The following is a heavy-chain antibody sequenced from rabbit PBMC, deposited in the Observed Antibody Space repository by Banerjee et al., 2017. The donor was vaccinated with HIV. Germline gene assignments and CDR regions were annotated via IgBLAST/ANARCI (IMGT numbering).Heavy chain of an antibody. CDR3: ARSDYGDGSRLGL. CDR1: GFSFSTSYY. CDR2: IDSSSGST. Sequence: QEQLVESGGGLVQPEGSLTLTCTASGFSFSTSYYMCWVRQAPGKGLEWIGCIDSSSGSTWYASWVNGRFTISRSTSLNTVDLKMTSLTAADTATYFCARSDYGDGSRLGLWGPGTLVTVS. V-gene: IGHV1S43*01. D-gene: IGHD2-1*01. J-gene: IGHJ3*01.